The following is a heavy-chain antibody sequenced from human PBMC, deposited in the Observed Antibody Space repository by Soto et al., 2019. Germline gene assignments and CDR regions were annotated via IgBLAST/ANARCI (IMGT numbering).Heavy chain of an antibody. CDR1: GGSISSYY. J-gene: IGHJ6*03. Sequence: SETLSLTCTVSGGSISSYYWSWIRQPPGKGLEWIGYIYYSGSTNYNPSLKSRVTISVDTSKNQFSLKLSSVTAADTAVYYCARGISYSNYVAYYYYYMDVWGKGTTVTVSS. D-gene: IGHD4-4*01. CDR3: ARGISYSNYVAYYYYYMDV. CDR2: IYYSGST. V-gene: IGHV4-59*01.